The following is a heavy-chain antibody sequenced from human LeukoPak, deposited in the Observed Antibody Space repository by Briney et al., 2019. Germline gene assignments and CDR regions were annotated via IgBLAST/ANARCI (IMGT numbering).Heavy chain of an antibody. CDR2: ISPSGGST. Sequence: ASVKVSCKAFGYTFTSNYMHWVRQAPGQGPEWMGVISPSGGSTTYAQKFQGRVTMTRNTSISTAYMELSSLRSEDTAVYYCIGRNYWGQGTLVTVSS. J-gene: IGHJ4*02. D-gene: IGHD2-15*01. CDR1: GYTFTSNY. CDR3: IGRNY. V-gene: IGHV1-46*01.